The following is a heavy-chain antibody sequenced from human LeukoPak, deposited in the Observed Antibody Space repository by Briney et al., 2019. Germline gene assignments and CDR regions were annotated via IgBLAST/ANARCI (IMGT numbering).Heavy chain of an antibody. D-gene: IGHD2-21*02. CDR3: SRHWYCGGDCYDEF. J-gene: IGHJ4*02. Sequence: PSETLSLTCAVYGGSFSGYYWSWIRQSPGQGLEWIGEINHSGSTNYNPSLKSRVTMSVDTSKNHFSLSLRSVTAADTAVYYCSRHWYCGGDCYDEFWGQGTLVTVSS. CDR2: INHSGST. CDR1: GGSFSGYY. V-gene: IGHV4-34*01.